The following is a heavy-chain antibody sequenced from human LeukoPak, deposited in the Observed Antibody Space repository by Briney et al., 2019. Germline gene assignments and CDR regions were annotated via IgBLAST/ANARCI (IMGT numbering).Heavy chain of an antibody. D-gene: IGHD3-10*01. CDR1: GGSIRSDNYY. CDR3: ARLYGSGRNYLDY. V-gene: IGHV4-31*03. J-gene: IGHJ4*02. CDR2: IYYSGST. Sequence: SETLSLTCTVSGGSIRSDNYYWSWIRQFPGKGLEWIGYIYYSGSTYYNPSLKSRVTISVDTSKNHFSLNLNSVTAADTAIHYCARLYGSGRNYLDYWGQGTLVTVSS.